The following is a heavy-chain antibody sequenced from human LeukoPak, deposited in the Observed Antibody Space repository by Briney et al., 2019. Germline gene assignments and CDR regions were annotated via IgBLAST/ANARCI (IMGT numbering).Heavy chain of an antibody. V-gene: IGHV1-2*02. CDR3: AREDSGWYVDY. J-gene: IGHJ4*02. CDR1: GYTFTGYY. D-gene: IGHD6-19*01. CDR2: INPNSGGT. Sequence: ASVKVSCKASGYTFTGYYIHWVRQAPGQGLEWMGWINPNSGGTNYAQKFEGRVTMTRDTSITTAYMELSRLTSDDTAVYYCAREDSGWYVDYWGQGTLVTVSS.